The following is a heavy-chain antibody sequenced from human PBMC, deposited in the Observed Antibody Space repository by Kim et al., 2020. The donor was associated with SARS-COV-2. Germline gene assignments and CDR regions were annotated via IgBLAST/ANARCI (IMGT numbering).Heavy chain of an antibody. CDR3: ARWRGGSYSYYYGMDV. V-gene: IGHV4-34*01. J-gene: IGHJ6*02. CDR1: GGSFSGYY. CDR2: INHSGST. D-gene: IGHD2-15*01. Sequence: SETLSLTCAVYGGSFSGYYWSWIRQPPGKGLEWIGEINHSGSTNYNPSLKSRVTISVDTSKNQFSLKLSSVTAADTAVYYCARWRGGSYSYYYGMDVWGQGTTVTVSS.